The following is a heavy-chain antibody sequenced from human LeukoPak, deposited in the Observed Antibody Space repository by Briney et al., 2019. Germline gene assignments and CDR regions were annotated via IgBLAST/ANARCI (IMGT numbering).Heavy chain of an antibody. V-gene: IGHV3-7*01. Sequence: GGSLRLCWAASGFTFSNHWMSWGRQAPGKGVEWVAHIKPDGSEKEYAHSVKGRLTISRDNAKNSLYLQMNSLRAEDTAVYYCARDLGVVNYFDYWGQGTLVTVSS. D-gene: IGHD2-21*01. CDR3: ARDLGVVNYFDY. CDR2: IKPDGSEK. J-gene: IGHJ4*02. CDR1: GFTFSNHW.